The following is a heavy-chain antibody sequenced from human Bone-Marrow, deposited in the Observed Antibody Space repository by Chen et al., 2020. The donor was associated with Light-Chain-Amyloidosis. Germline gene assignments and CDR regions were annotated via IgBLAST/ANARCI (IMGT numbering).Heavy chain of an antibody. CDR1: GYTFPNYW. CDR2: IYPDDSDA. D-gene: IGHD5-12*01. J-gene: IGHJ4*02. V-gene: IGHV5-51*01. Sequence: VXLEQSGPEVKKPGESLKISCKGSGYTFPNYWIGWVRQMPGKGLEWMGVIYPDDSDARYSPSFEGQVTISADKSITTAYLQWRSLKASDTAMYYCARRRDGYNFDYWGQGTLVTVSS. CDR3: ARRRDGYNFDY.